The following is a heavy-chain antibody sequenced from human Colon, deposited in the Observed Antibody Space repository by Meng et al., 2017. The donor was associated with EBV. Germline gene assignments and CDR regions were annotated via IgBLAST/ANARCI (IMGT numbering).Heavy chain of an antibody. J-gene: IGHJ4*02. V-gene: IGHV3-23*01. CDR1: GFTFSKYA. Sequence: VQPFDAGGGLVQPGGSLRLSCAASGFTFSKYAMSWVRQAPGKGLEWVSGISGNGGSTSYAGSVKGRFTISRDNSKNTLCLQMDSLRGEDTAVYYCAKTLYGGIDYWGQGTLVTVSS. D-gene: IGHD1-26*01. CDR3: AKTLYGGIDY. CDR2: ISGNGGST.